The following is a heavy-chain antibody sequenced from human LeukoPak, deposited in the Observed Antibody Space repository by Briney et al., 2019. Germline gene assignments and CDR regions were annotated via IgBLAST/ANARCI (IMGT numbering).Heavy chain of an antibody. CDR3: ARPLIGSGSYNY. J-gene: IGHJ4*02. CDR2: INPNSGGT. CDR1: GYTFTGYY. V-gene: IGHV1-2*02. D-gene: IGHD3-10*01. Sequence: GASVKVSCKASGYTFTGYYMHWVRQAXXXXXXXMGWINPNSGGTNYAQKFQGRVTMTRDTSISTAYMELSRLRSDDTAVYYCARPLIGSGSYNYWGQGTLVTVSS.